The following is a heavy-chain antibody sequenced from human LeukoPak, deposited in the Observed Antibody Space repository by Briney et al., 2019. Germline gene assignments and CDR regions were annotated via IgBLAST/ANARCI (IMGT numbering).Heavy chain of an antibody. CDR2: INHSGST. J-gene: IGHJ4*02. CDR3: ASPYFDF. V-gene: IGHV4-34*01. Sequence: SETLSLTCAVSGGSFSGYYWSWMRQPPGKGLEWIGEINHSGSTNYNPSLKSRVTISVDTSKNQFSLKLSSVTAADTAVYYCASPYFDFWGQGTLVTVSS. CDR1: GGSFSGYY.